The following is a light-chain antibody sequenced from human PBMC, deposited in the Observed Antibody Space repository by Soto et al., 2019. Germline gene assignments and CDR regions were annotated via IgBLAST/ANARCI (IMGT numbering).Light chain of an antibody. Sequence: DIQMTQSPSTLSASVGDRVTITCRASQSISGWLAWYQQKPGEAPKLLIYDGSTLESGVPSRFSGSGSETQFTLNISGLQPEDFATYYCQQHYTYSWTFGQGTMVEI. CDR1: QSISGW. J-gene: IGKJ1*01. CDR3: QQHYTYSWT. V-gene: IGKV1-5*01. CDR2: DGS.